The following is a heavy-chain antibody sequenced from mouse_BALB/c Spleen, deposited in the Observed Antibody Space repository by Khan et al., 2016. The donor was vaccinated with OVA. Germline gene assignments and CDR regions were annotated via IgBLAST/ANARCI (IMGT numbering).Heavy chain of an antibody. V-gene: IGHV2-6-5*01. D-gene: IGHD2-10*02. CDR3: AKGVWSYFYAVDY. CDR2: IWGGGTT. Sequence: QVQLKQSGPGLVAPSQSLSITCSVSGFSLTDYDVSWIRQPPGKGLEWLGVIWGGGTTYYNSVLETRLSISKDNSKSRVFLNMNSLQTDDTAMYYCAKGVWSYFYAVDYWGQGTSVTVSS. CDR1: GFSLTDYD. J-gene: IGHJ4*01.